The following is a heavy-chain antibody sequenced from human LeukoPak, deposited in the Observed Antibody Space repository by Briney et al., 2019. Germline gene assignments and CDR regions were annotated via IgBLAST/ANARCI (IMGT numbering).Heavy chain of an antibody. CDR3: AREWDYYDSSGYYYVVPFDY. V-gene: IGHV1-8*01. CDR1: GYTFTSYD. CDR2: MNPNSGNT. D-gene: IGHD3-22*01. Sequence: ASVKVSCKASGYTFTSYDINWVRQATGQGLEWMGWMNPNSGNTGYAQKFQGRVTMTRNTSISTAYMELSSLRSEDTAVCYCAREWDYYDSSGYYYVVPFDYWGQGTLVTVSS. J-gene: IGHJ4*02.